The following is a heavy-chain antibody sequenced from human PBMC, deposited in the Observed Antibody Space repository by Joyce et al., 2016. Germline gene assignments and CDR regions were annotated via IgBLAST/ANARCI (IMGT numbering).Heavy chain of an antibody. CDR2: IYWDDDK. CDR1: GFSLSTSGVG. Sequence: QITLKESGPTLIKPTETLTLTCTFSGFSLSTSGVGVGWIRQPAGRALECLALIYWDDDKRCSPSLKSRLSVTKDTSKNQVVLTMTNMDPVDTATYFCARRRFNSNYDLWGKGTLVTVSS. D-gene: IGHD1-7*01. CDR3: ARRRFNSNYDL. V-gene: IGHV2-5*02. J-gene: IGHJ5*02.